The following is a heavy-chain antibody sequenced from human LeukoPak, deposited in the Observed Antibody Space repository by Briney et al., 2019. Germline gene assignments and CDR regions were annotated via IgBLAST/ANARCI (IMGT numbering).Heavy chain of an antibody. V-gene: IGHV1-46*01. CDR1: GYTFTSYY. J-gene: IGHJ4*02. D-gene: IGHD5-18*01. CDR3: ARDSSPAMVNWNFDY. CDR2: INPSGGST. Sequence: GPSVKVSCKASGYTFTSYYMHWGRQPPGQGLEWMGIINPSGGSTSYAQKFQGGVTMTRDTSTSTVYMELSSLRSEDTAVYYCARDSSPAMVNWNFDYWGQGTLVTVSS.